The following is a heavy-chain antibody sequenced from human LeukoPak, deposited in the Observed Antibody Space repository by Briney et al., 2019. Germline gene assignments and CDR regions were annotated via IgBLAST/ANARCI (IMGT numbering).Heavy chain of an antibody. Sequence: PGGSLRLSCAASGFTFSSYWMPWVRQAPGKGLVWVSRINSDGSSTSYADSVKGRFTISRDNAKNTLYLQMNSLRAEDTAVYYCAREVATSGYSSSWYTDWGQGTLVTVSS. CDR3: AREVATSGYSSSWYTD. CDR2: INSDGSST. CDR1: GFTFSSYW. J-gene: IGHJ4*02. V-gene: IGHV3-74*01. D-gene: IGHD6-13*01.